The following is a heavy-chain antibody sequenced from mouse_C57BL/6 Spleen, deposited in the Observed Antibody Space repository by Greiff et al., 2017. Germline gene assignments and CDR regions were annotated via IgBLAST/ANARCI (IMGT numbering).Heavy chain of an antibody. CDR1: GYTFTTYP. V-gene: IGHV1-47*01. CDR3: ARRGLRLGYYFDY. Sequence: VKLQQSGAELVKPGASVKMSCKASGYTFTTYPIEWMKQNHGKSLEWIGNFHPYNDDTKYNEKFKGKATLTVEKSSSTVYLELSRLTSDDSAVYYCARRGLRLGYYFDYWGQGTTLTVSA. J-gene: IGHJ2*01. D-gene: IGHD2-4*01. CDR2: FHPYNDDT.